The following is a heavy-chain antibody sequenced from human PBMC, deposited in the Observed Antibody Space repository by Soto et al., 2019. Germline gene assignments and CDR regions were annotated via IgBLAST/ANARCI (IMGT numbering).Heavy chain of an antibody. Sequence: QVQLQESGPGLVKPSETLSLTCTVSGGSISSYYWSWIRQPPGKGLEWIGYIYYSGSTNYNPSLKRRVTISVDTSKNQFALKLSSVTAADTAVYYCARAVRAGTDFDYWGQGTLVTVSS. D-gene: IGHD6-19*01. J-gene: IGHJ4*02. CDR2: IYYSGST. V-gene: IGHV4-59*01. CDR1: GGSISSYY. CDR3: ARAVRAGTDFDY.